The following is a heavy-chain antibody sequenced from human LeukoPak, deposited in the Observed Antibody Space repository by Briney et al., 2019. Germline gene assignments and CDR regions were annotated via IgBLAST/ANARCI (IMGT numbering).Heavy chain of an antibody. CDR2: INPNSGGT. J-gene: IGHJ3*02. CDR3: AVGRVVDAFDI. V-gene: IGHV1-2*02. Sequence: GASVKVSCKASGYTFSGYYMHWVRQAPGQGLEWMGWINPNSGGTNYAQKLQGRVTMTRDTSISTAYMELSRLRSDDTAVYYCAVGRVVDAFDIWGQGTMVTVSS. CDR1: GYTFSGYY. D-gene: IGHD3-3*01.